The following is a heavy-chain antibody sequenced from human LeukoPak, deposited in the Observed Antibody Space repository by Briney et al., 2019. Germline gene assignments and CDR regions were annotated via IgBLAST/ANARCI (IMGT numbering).Heavy chain of an antibody. CDR2: IYHSGST. J-gene: IGHJ4*02. Sequence: SETLSLTXAVSGYSISSGDYWGWIRPSPGKGLEWIGSIYHSGSTYYNPSPKSRVTISVDTSKNQFSLKLSSVTAADTAVYYCARHRYYYDSSGYAFDQWGQGTLVTVSS. CDR3: ARHRYYYDSSGYAFDQ. V-gene: IGHV4-38-2*01. D-gene: IGHD3-22*01. CDR1: GYSISSGDY.